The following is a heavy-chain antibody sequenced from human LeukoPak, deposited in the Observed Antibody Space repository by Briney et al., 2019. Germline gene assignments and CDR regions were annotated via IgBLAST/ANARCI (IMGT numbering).Heavy chain of an antibody. V-gene: IGHV4-4*07. J-gene: IGHJ4*02. Sequence: SETLSLTCTVSGGSISSYYWSWIRQPAGKGLEWIGRIYTSGSTNYNPSLKSRVTMSVDTSKNQFSLKLSSVTAADTAVYYCARVGPNYDFWSGARETYFDYWGQGTLVTVSS. CDR3: ARVGPNYDFWSGARETYFDY. D-gene: IGHD3-3*01. CDR1: GGSISSYY. CDR2: IYTSGST.